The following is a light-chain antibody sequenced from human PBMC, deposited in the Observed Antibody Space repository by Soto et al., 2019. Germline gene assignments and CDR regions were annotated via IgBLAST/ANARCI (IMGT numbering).Light chain of an antibody. Sequence: DIQMTQSPSTLSASVGDRVTITCRASQSISSWLAWYQQKPGQAPKLLIYKASSLESGVPSRFRGSVSGTECTLTISSLQPDDFATYYCQQYNSYSRTFGPGTKLEIK. J-gene: IGKJ2*01. CDR3: QQYNSYSRT. CDR1: QSISSW. CDR2: KAS. V-gene: IGKV1-5*03.